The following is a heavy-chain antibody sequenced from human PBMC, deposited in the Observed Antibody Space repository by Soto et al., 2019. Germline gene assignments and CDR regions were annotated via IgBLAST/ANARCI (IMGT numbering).Heavy chain of an antibody. V-gene: IGHV1-2*04. CDR2: INPKSGGT. J-gene: IGHJ6*02. D-gene: IGHD2-8*01. Sequence: ASVKVSCKASGYSFTDYHIHWVRQAPGQGLEWLGRINPKSGGTSTAQKFQGWVTMTTDTSISTSSMELTRLTSDDTAIYYCARGDSTDCSNGVCSFFYNHDMDVWGQGTTVTVSS. CDR3: ARGDSTDCSNGVCSFFYNHDMDV. CDR1: GYSFTDYH.